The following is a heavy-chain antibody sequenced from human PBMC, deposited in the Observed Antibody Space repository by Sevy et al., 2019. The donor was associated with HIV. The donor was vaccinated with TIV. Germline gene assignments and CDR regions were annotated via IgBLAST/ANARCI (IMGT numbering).Heavy chain of an antibody. CDR2: LKSKRLDGTL. D-gene: IGHD1-1*01. V-gene: IGHV3-49*04. CDR1: GFTFGDFA. Sequence: GGSLRLSCTTSGFTFGDFAMNWVRQAPGKGLEWVAFLKSKRLDGTLNHAASMKGRFTISRDDSKGIAYLQMNDLKSEDTGVYYYTRWKGAQSIFDYWGQGALVTVSS. J-gene: IGHJ4*02. CDR3: TRWKGAQSIFDY.